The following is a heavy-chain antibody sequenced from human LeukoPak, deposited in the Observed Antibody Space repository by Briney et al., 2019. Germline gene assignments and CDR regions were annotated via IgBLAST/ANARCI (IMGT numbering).Heavy chain of an antibody. CDR2: ISGSGDST. V-gene: IGHV3-23*01. J-gene: IGHJ6*02. D-gene: IGHD3-10*01. Sequence: GGSPRLSCAASGFTFSNHAMAWVRQAPGKGLEWVSSISGSGDSTYYADSVKGRFTISRDNSKNTLYLQMNSLRAEDTAVYYCAKALWFGEFGDSYGMDVWGQGTTVTVSS. CDR1: GFTFSNHA. CDR3: AKALWFGEFGDSYGMDV.